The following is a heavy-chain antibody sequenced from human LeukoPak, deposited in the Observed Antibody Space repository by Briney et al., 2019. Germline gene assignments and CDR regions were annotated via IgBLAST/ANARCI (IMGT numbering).Heavy chain of an antibody. CDR1: GGSISSYY. CDR3: ARSLSSGWFPFDY. CDR2: IDISGST. V-gene: IGHV4-4*07. J-gene: IGHJ4*02. Sequence: SETLSLTCTVSGGSISSYYWSWIRQPAGKGLEWIGRIDISGSTNDNPSLKSRVTMSVDTSKNQFTLKQNSVTAADTAVYYCARSLSSGWFPFDYWGQGTLVTVSS. D-gene: IGHD6-19*01.